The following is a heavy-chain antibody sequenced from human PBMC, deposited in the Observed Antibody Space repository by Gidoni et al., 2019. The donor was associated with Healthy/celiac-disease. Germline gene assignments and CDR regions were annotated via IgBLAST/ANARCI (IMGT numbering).Heavy chain of an antibody. V-gene: IGHV3-21*01. Sequence: EVQLVESGGGLVKPGGSLRLSCSASGFTFSSYSMNWVRQAPGKGLEWVSSISSSRSYIYYADSVKGRFTISRDNAKNSLYLQMNSLRAEDTAVYYCARGIAAAGKDYWGQGTLVTVSS. J-gene: IGHJ4*02. D-gene: IGHD6-13*01. CDR1: GFTFSSYS. CDR3: ARGIAAAGKDY. CDR2: ISSSRSYI.